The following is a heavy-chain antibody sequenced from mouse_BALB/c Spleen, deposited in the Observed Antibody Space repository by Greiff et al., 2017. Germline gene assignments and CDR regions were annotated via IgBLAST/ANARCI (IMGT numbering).Heavy chain of an antibody. CDR3: ARGFYYGNSWYFDV. J-gene: IGHJ1*01. CDR1: GYTFTDYA. D-gene: IGHD2-1*01. V-gene: IGHV1S137*01. Sequence: QVHVKQSGAELVRPGVSVKISCKGSGYTFTDYAMHWVKQSHAKSLEWIGVISTYYGDASYNQKFKGKATMTVDKSSSTAYMELARLTSEDSAIYYCARGFYYGNSWYFDVWGAGTTVTVSS. CDR2: ISTYYGDA.